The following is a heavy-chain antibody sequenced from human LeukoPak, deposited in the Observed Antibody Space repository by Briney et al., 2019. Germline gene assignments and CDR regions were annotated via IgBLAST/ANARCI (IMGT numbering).Heavy chain of an antibody. V-gene: IGHV3-53*01. CDR2: IHSDGNT. J-gene: IGHJ4*02. CDR1: GFIVSNYY. D-gene: IGHD2/OR15-2a*01. CDR3: VRQIDPMTTYSFDY. Sequence: AGSLTLSCAASGFIVSNYYMTWIRQAPGKGLEWVSIIHSDGNTYYADSVRGRFTISRDISKNPVSLELNCLSAEDTAMYYCVRQIDPMTTYSFDYWGQGTRVTVSS.